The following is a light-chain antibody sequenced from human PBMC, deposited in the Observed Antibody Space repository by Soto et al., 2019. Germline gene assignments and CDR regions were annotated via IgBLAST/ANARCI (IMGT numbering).Light chain of an antibody. CDR3: QQRRNWLT. J-gene: IGKJ4*01. CDR2: GAS. V-gene: IGKV3-11*01. Sequence: ELVLTQSPATLSLSPGDRATLSCRASQCISSYLAWYQQKPGQAPRLLIYGASNRATGIPARFSGSGSGTDFPLTISSLEPEDFTLYYCQQRRNWLTFGGGTKVEIK. CDR1: QCISSY.